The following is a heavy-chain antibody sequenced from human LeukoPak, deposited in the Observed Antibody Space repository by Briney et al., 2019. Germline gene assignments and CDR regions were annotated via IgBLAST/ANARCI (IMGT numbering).Heavy chain of an antibody. Sequence: GTLSLTRTVSGGSVSSVSYYWSWIRHPPGKGLEWIGYIYYSGSTNYNPSLKSRVTISVDTSKNQFSQKLSSVTAADTAVYYCARDDDSSGHFDYWGQGTLVTVSS. J-gene: IGHJ4*02. D-gene: IGHD3-22*01. CDR3: ARDDDSSGHFDY. CDR1: GGSVSSVSYY. V-gene: IGHV4-61*01. CDR2: IYYSGST.